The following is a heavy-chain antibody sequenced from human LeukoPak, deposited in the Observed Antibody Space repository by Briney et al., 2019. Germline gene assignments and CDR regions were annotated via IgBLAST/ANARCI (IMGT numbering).Heavy chain of an antibody. CDR1: GGSISSYY. J-gene: IGHJ5*02. D-gene: IGHD3-10*01. V-gene: IGHV4-59*01. CDR3: ARPTMVRGVTAWFDP. CDR2: IYYSGST. Sequence: SETLSLTCTVSGGSISSYYWSWIRQPPGKGLEWIGYIYYSGSTNYNPSLKSRVTISVDTSKNQFSLKLSSVTAADTAVYYCARPTMVRGVTAWFDPWGQGTLVTVSS.